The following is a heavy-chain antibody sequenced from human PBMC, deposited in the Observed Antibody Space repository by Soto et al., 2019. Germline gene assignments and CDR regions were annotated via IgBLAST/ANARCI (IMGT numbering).Heavy chain of an antibody. CDR2: IRRDGSET. V-gene: IGHV3-7*01. CDR3: ARDAYNYDSSGYYRYDAFDI. Sequence: PGGSLRLSXAASGFIFSPYWMSWVRQAPGKGLEWVANIRRDGSETHYVDSVKGRFTISRDNTKKSLYLQMKSLRVEDTAVYYCARDAYNYDSSGYYRYDAFDIWGQGTMVTVS. CDR1: GFIFSPYW. D-gene: IGHD3-22*01. J-gene: IGHJ3*02.